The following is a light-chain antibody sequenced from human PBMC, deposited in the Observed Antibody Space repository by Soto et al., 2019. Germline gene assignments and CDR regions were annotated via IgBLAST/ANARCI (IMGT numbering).Light chain of an antibody. J-gene: IGKJ2*01. V-gene: IGKV1-5*03. Sequence: DILMTQSPSTLSASVGDRVTITCRASQSISSWLAWYQQKPGKAPKLLIYKASSLESGVPSRFSGSGSGTEFTLTISSLQPDDFATYYCQQYNSDSYTFGQGTKLEIK. CDR2: KAS. CDR1: QSISSW. CDR3: QQYNSDSYT.